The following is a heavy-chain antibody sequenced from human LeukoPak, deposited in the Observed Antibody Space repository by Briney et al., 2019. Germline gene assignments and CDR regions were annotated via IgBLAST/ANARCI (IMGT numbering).Heavy chain of an antibody. CDR3: ARSTPFFDYESSGYYFWFDP. J-gene: IGHJ5*02. CDR2: INPSSGAT. V-gene: IGHV1-2*02. D-gene: IGHD3-22*01. CDR1: GYTFTGHY. Sequence: ASVKVSCKASGYTFTGHYIHWVRQAPGQGLEWMGWINPSSGATNYAQKFQGRVTLTRETSISTAFMELSRLISDDTAVYYCARSTPFFDYESSGYYFWFDPWGQGALVTVSS.